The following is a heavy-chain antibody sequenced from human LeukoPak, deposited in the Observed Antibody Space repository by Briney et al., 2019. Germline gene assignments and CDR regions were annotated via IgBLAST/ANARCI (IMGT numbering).Heavy chain of an antibody. CDR3: AKGHDILTGYYPIDY. D-gene: IGHD3-9*01. V-gene: IGHV3-20*04. CDR2: INWNGGST. CDR1: GFTFDDYG. J-gene: IGHJ4*02. Sequence: GGSLRLSCAASGFTFDDYGMSWVRQAPGKGLEWVSGINWNGGSTGYADSVKGRFTISRDNAKNSLYLQMNSLRAEDTALYYCAKGHDILTGYYPIDYWGQGTLVTVSS.